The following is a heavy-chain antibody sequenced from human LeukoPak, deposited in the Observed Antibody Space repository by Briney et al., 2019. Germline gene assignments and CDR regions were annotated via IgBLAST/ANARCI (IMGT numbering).Heavy chain of an antibody. CDR2: INHSGST. D-gene: IGHD6-13*01. J-gene: IGHJ4*02. CDR3: ARLLYSSSWYAIDY. CDR1: GGSFSGYY. Sequence: PSETLSLTCAAYGGSFSGYYWSWIRQPPGKGLEWIGEINHSGSTNYNPSLKSRVTISVDTSKNQFSLKLTSVTAADTAVYYCARLLYSSSWYAIDYWGQGTLVTVSS. V-gene: IGHV4-34*01.